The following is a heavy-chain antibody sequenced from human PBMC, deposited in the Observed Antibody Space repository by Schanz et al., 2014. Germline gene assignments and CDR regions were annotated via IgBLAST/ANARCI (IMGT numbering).Heavy chain of an antibody. CDR1: GYTLTNFD. V-gene: IGHV1-69*09. CDR2: IIPILGIA. J-gene: IGHJ4*02. CDR3: AKAGSGWSTAGYYY. Sequence: QVQLVQSGAEVKKPGASVKVSCKASGYTLTNFDINWVRQAPGQGLEWMGRIIPILGIANYAQKFQGRVTITADKSTFTAYMDVSSLRSDDTAVYYCAKAGSGWSTAGYYYWGQGTLVIVSS. D-gene: IGHD6-19*01.